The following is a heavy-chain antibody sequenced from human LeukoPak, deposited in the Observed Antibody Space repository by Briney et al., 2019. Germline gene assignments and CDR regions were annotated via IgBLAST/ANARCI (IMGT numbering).Heavy chain of an antibody. D-gene: IGHD3-9*01. CDR1: GFTFSSFE. J-gene: IGHJ4*02. V-gene: IGHV3-48*03. Sequence: GGSLRLSCAASGFTFSSFEMNWLRQAPGKGLEWVSYISSSGSTIHYIDSVKGRFTISRDNAKNSLYLQMNSLRAEDTAVYYCARDDILTGYPTPFDYWGQGTLVTVSS. CDR3: ARDDILTGYPTPFDY. CDR2: ISSSGSTI.